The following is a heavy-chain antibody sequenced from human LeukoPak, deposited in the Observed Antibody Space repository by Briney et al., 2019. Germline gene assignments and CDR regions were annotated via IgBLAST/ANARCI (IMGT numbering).Heavy chain of an antibody. D-gene: IGHD2/OR15-2a*01. CDR3: ARGYVLLDY. J-gene: IGHJ4*02. CDR2: ITTNGGST. V-gene: IGHV3-64*01. Sequence: GGSLRLSCSASGFTFSSYAMHWVRQAPGKGLEYVSAITTNGGSTYYANSVKGRFTISRDNSKNTLYLQMGSLRAEDMAVYYCARGYVLLDYWGQGTLVTVSS. CDR1: GFTFSSYA.